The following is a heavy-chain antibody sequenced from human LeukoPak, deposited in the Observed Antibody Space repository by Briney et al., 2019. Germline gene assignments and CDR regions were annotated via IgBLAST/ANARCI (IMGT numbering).Heavy chain of an antibody. CDR2: ISNSGGST. CDR3: AKRASGSGTSLYYFDY. D-gene: IGHD3-10*01. J-gene: IGHJ4*02. V-gene: IGHV3-23*01. Sequence: GGSLRLSCAASGFTFSSYAMSWVRQAPGKGLEWVSVISNSGGSTFYADSVKGRFSISRDNSKNTLYLQMNSLRAEDTAVYYCAKRASGSGTSLYYFDYWGQGTLVTVSS. CDR1: GFTFSSYA.